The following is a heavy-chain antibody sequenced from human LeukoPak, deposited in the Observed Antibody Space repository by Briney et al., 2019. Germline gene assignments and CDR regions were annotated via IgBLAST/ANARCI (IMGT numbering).Heavy chain of an antibody. D-gene: IGHD2-15*01. CDR3: ERENGSSGPYYCYGMDV. CDR1: GGSISSYY. Sequence: PSETLSLTCTVSGGSISSYYWSWIRQPPGKGLERIGYIYYSGSTNYNPSLKSRVTISIDTSKNQFSLKLSSVSAADTAVYYCERENGSSGPYYCYGMDVWGQGTTVTVS. CDR2: IYYSGST. J-gene: IGHJ6*02. V-gene: IGHV4-59*01.